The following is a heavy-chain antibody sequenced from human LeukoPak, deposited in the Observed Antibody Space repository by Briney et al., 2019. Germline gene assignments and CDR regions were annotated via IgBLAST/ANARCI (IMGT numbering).Heavy chain of an antibody. CDR3: ARDSDYDISTGNDY. V-gene: IGHV1-18*01. Sequence: ASVKVSCKASGYTFTSYGISWVRQAPGQGLEWMGWISAYNGNTNYAQKLQGRVTMTTDTSTSTAYMELRSLRSEDTAVYYCARDSDYDISTGNDYWGQGTLVTVSS. CDR1: GYTFTSYG. J-gene: IGHJ4*02. CDR2: ISAYNGNT. D-gene: IGHD3-9*01.